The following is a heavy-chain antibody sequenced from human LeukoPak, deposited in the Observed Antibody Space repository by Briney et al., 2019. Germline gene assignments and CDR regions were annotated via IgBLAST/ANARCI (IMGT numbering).Heavy chain of an antibody. V-gene: IGHV1-3*01. Sequence: ASVKVSCKASGYTFTSYAMHWVRQAPGQRLEWMGWINAGNGNTKYSQKFQGRVTITRDTSASTAYMELRSLRSDDTAVYYCAGDLSPLGNWNPGGFDYWGQGTLVTVSS. CDR2: INAGNGNT. CDR3: AGDLSPLGNWNPGGFDY. CDR1: GYTFTSYA. J-gene: IGHJ4*02. D-gene: IGHD1-20*01.